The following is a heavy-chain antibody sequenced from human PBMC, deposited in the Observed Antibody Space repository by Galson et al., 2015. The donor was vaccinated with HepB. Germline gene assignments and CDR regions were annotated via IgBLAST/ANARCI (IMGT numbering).Heavy chain of an antibody. V-gene: IGHV4-39*07. D-gene: IGHD3-22*01. CDR3: ARAGRITMIRYYYYYMDV. Sequence: TLSLTCPVSGGSISSSSYYWGWIRQPPGKGLEWIGSIYYSGSTYYNPSLKSRVTISVDTSKNQFSLKLSSVTAADTAVYYCARAGRITMIRYYYYYMDVWGKGTTVTVSS. CDR2: IYYSGST. CDR1: GGSISSSSYY. J-gene: IGHJ6*03.